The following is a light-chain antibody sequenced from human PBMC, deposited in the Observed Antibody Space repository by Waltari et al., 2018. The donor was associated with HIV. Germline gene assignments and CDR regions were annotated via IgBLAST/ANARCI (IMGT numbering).Light chain of an antibody. CDR2: EVN. J-gene: IGLJ3*02. Sequence: SALSQPPSVSGSPGQTITVPCVGTSSDIGTYKLVSWYQQHPGKAPKLMIYEVNNRPSGVSDRFSGSKSGNTASLTISGLQAEDEADYCCCSYASSLSWVFGGGTKVTVL. CDR3: CSYASSLSWV. V-gene: IGLV2-23*02. CDR1: SSDIGTYKL.